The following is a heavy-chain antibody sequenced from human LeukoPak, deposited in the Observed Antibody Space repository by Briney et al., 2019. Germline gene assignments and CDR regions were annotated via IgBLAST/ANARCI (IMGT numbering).Heavy chain of an antibody. J-gene: IGHJ4*02. CDR3: ARIGGSPYYYGSGSYPLDY. V-gene: IGHV4-31*03. CDR1: GGPISSGGYY. Sequence: SETLSLTCTVSGGPISSGGYYWSWIRQHPGKGLEWIGYIYYSGSTYYNPSLKSRVTISVDTSKNQFSLKLSSVTAADTAVYYCARIGGSPYYYGSGSYPLDYWGQGTLVTVSS. D-gene: IGHD3-10*01. CDR2: IYYSGST.